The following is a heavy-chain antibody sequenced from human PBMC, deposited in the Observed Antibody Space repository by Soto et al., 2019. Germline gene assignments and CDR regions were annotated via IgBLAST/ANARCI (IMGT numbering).Heavy chain of an antibody. Sequence: EVHLLESGGGLVQPGGSLRLSCAASELSSSNHAMTWVRQAPGKGLEWVSGISGTDGGAYYADSVKGRFTISRDNSRSTLYLQMNSLRVEDTAVYYCASGGHHGYTNGGLSYFHSWGQGTLVTVSS. CDR2: ISGTDGGA. J-gene: IGHJ4*02. CDR3: ASGGHHGYTNGGLSYFHS. D-gene: IGHD5-18*01. V-gene: IGHV3-23*01. CDR1: ELSSSNHA.